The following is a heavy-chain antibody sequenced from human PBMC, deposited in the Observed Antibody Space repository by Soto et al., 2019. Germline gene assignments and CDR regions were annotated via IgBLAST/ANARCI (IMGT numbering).Heavy chain of an antibody. CDR3: ARDRSIDFWSGYWNDGFDI. D-gene: IGHD3-3*01. Sequence: ASVKVSCKASGYTFTSYGISWVRQAPGQGLEWMGWISAYNGNTNYAQKLQGRVTMTTDTSTSTAYMELRSLRSDDTAVYYCARDRSIDFWSGYWNDGFDIWGQGTMVTVSS. J-gene: IGHJ3*02. V-gene: IGHV1-18*04. CDR2: ISAYNGNT. CDR1: GYTFTSYG.